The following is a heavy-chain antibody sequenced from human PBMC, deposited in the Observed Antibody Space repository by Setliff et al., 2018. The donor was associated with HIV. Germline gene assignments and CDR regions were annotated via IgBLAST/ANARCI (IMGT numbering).Heavy chain of an antibody. CDR2: IYFTGSS. CDR1: GGSISSRGYY. V-gene: IGHV4-61*08. CDR3: ARVQMAYNYWYFDL. J-gene: IGHJ2*01. D-gene: IGHD1-1*01. Sequence: SETLSLTCTVSGGSISSRGYYWSWIRQPPGKGLEWIGSIYFTGSSDNNPSLKSRVTLSVDTSKHQFSLKLSSVTAADTAVYYCARVQMAYNYWYFDLWGRGTLVTVSS.